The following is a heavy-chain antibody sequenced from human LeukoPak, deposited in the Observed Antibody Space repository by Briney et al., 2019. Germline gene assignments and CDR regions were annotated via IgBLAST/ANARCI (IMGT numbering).Heavy chain of an antibody. V-gene: IGHV3-21*01. CDR1: GFTFSSYS. J-gene: IGHJ4*02. D-gene: IGHD2-15*01. Sequence: GGSLRLSCAASGFTFSSYSMNWVRQAPGKGLEWVPSISSSSYIYYADSVKGRFTISRDNAKNSLYLQMNSLRAEDTAVYYCAREGVGYCSGGSCYSPTFDYWGQGTLVTVSS. CDR3: AREGVGYCSGGSCYSPTFDY. CDR2: ISSSSYI.